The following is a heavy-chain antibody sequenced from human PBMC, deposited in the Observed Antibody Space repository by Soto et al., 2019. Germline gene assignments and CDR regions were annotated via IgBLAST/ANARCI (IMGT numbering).Heavy chain of an antibody. J-gene: IGHJ5*02. CDR1: GGAINSYY. V-gene: IGHV4-4*07. D-gene: IGHD3-3*01. CDR3: ARGQRFSDWFDP. CDR2: IYSSGST. Sequence: TSETLCLTCTVSGGAINSYYWTWIRQPAGKGLEWIGRIYSSGSTKYNPSLQSRVTMSLDTSKNQFSLRLTSVTAADTAVYYCARGQRFSDWFDPWGQGTLVTVSS.